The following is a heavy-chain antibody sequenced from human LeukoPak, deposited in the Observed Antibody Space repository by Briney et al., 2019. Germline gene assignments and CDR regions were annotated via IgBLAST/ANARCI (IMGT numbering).Heavy chain of an antibody. CDR2: ITSRGTTI. D-gene: IGHD2-21*02. CDR3: ANVCRGDCYPTDY. V-gene: IGHV3-48*03. CDR1: VFAFSTYE. J-gene: IGHJ4*02. Sequence: PGGSLRLSCAASVFAFSTYEMNWVRQAPGKGLEWVSYITSRGTTIYYADSVKGRFTISRDNAKNSLYLQMNSLRAEDTAVYYCANVCRGDCYPTDYWGQGTLVTVSS.